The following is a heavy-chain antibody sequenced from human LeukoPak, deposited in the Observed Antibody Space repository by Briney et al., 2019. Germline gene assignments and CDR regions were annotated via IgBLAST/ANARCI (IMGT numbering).Heavy chain of an antibody. V-gene: IGHV3-64*01. Sequence: GGSLRLSCAASGFSFNNYAMYWVRQSPGKGLEYVSAINSNGGSTNYANSVKDRFTISRDISKNTLYLQMNSLRAEDTAVYYCARDLVGATSDYWGQGTLVTVSS. D-gene: IGHD1-26*01. CDR2: INSNGGST. J-gene: IGHJ4*02. CDR1: GFSFNNYA. CDR3: ARDLVGATSDY.